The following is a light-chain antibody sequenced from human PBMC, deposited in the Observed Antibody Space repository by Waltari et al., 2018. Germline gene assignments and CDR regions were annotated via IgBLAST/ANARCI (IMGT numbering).Light chain of an antibody. V-gene: IGKV3-15*01. Sequence: ETVLTQSPATLSVSPGDRATLSCRPSQRISTYLAWYQHRSGQAPRLLIHDASTRATGIPARFSGSGSGTDFTLTISGLQSEDFAVYYCQQYNHWPRTFGQGTKVDIK. CDR2: DAS. J-gene: IGKJ1*01. CDR3: QQYNHWPRT. CDR1: QRISTY.